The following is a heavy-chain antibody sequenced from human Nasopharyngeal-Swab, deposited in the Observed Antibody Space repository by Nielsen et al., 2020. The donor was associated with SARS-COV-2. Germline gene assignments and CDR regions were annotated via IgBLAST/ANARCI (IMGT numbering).Heavy chain of an antibody. CDR1: GGSFSGYY. D-gene: IGHD3-22*01. J-gene: IGHJ4*02. V-gene: IGHV4-34*01. CDR3: ASDSGYHQIFDY. Sequence: SETLSLTCAVYGGSFSGYYWSWIRQPPGKGLEWIGEINHSGSTYYNPSLKSRVTISVDTSKNQFSLKLSSVTAADTAVYYCASDSGYHQIFDYWGQGTLVTVSS. CDR2: INHSGST.